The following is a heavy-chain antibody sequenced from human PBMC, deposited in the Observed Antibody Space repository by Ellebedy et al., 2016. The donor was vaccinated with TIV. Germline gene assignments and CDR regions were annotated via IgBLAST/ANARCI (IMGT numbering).Heavy chain of an antibody. CDR1: GFTVSSNY. CDR3: ARWVPTAAGTGGYFDY. Sequence: GESLKISCAASGFTVSSNYMSWVRQAPGKGLEWVSVIYSGGSTYYADSVKGRFTISRDNSKNTLYLQMNSLRAEDTAVYYCARWVPTAAGTGGYFDYWGQGTLVTVSS. CDR2: IYSGGST. J-gene: IGHJ4*02. V-gene: IGHV3-66*01. D-gene: IGHD6-13*01.